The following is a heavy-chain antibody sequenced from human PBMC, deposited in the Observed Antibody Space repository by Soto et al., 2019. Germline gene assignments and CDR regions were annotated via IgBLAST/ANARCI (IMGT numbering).Heavy chain of an antibody. CDR3: AGRRGYYGSGSYIWFDP. D-gene: IGHD3-10*01. Sequence: QVQLVQSGAEVKKPGASVKVSCKASGYTFTSYGISWVRQAPGQGLAWMGWISAYNGNTNYAQKLQGRVTMTTDTSTSTAYMERRSLRSDDTAVYYCAGRRGYYGSGSYIWFDPWGQGTLVTVSS. V-gene: IGHV1-18*01. CDR1: GYTFTSYG. CDR2: ISAYNGNT. J-gene: IGHJ5*02.